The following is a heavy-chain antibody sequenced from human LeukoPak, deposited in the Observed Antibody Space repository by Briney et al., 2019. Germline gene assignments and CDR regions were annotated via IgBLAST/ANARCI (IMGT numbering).Heavy chain of an antibody. V-gene: IGHV3-7*03. CDR2: IKEDGTET. J-gene: IGHJ4*02. CDR1: GFTFSSYW. D-gene: IGHD5-24*01. CDR3: AKEGRSLQTY. Sequence: GGSLRLSCAASGFTFSSYWMSWVRQAPGKGLEWVANIKEDGTETYYVDSVKGRFTISRDNAKNSLYLQMNSLRVEGTAVYYCAKEGRSLQTYWGQGTLVTVSS.